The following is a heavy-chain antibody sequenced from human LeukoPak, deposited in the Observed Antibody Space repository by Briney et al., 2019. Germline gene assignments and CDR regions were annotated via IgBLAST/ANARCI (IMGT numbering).Heavy chain of an antibody. D-gene: IGHD1-26*01. J-gene: IGHJ6*02. Sequence: GASVKVSCKASGGTFSSYAISWVRQAPGQGLEWMGGIIPIFGTANYAQKFQGRVTITADESTSTAYMELSSLRSDDTAVYYCAREGQTRGHIVGAKRHGMDVWGQGTTVTVSS. CDR2: IIPIFGTA. V-gene: IGHV1-69*01. CDR3: AREGQTRGHIVGAKRHGMDV. CDR1: GGTFSSYA.